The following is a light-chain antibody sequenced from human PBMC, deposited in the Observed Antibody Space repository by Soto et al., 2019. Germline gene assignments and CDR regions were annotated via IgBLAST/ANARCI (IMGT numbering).Light chain of an antibody. V-gene: IGKV1-39*01. CDR2: AAS. CDR1: QSISSY. Sequence: DIQMTQSPSSLSASVGDRFTITCRASQSISSYLNWYQQTPGKAPKLLIYAASSLQSGVPPRFSGSGSGTDFTLTISSLQPEDFATYYCQQSYSTPITFGQGTRLEIK. CDR3: QQSYSTPIT. J-gene: IGKJ5*01.